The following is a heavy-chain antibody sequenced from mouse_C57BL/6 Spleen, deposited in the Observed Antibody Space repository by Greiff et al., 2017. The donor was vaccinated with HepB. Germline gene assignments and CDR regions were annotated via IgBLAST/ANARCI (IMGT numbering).Heavy chain of an antibody. V-gene: IGHV1-15*01. CDR3: TRNAAYGNYFAY. Sequence: VQLQQSGAELVRPGASVTLSCKASGYTFTDYEMHWVKQTPVHGLEWIGAIDPETGGTAYNQKFKGKAILTADKSSSTAYMELRSLTSEDSAVYYCTRNAAYGNYFAYWGQGTLVTVSA. CDR1: GYTFTDYE. D-gene: IGHD2-1*01. J-gene: IGHJ3*01. CDR2: IDPETGGT.